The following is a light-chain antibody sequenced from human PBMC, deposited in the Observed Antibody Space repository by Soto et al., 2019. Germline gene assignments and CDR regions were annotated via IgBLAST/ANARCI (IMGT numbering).Light chain of an antibody. V-gene: IGKV3-20*01. Sequence: IVLTQSPGTLPLSPGERATLSCRASQSVSGRQLAWYQQKPGQAPRLLIYGASNRATGIPDRFSGIGFGTDFTHTISRLEPEDFAVYYCQQYAASPPFGQGTKLEIK. CDR3: QQYAASPP. CDR2: GAS. CDR1: QSVSGRQ. J-gene: IGKJ2*01.